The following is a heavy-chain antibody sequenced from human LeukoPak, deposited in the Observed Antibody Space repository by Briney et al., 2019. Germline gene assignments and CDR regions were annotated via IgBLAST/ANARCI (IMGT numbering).Heavy chain of an antibody. D-gene: IGHD6-19*01. CDR2: IYYSGST. CDR1: GGSISSYY. J-gene: IGHJ4*02. Sequence: SETLSLTCTVSGGSISSYYWSWIRQPPGKGLEWIGYIYYSGSTNYNPSLKSRVTISVDTSKNQFSLKLSSVTDADTAVYYCARLKGAVAGIRVFDYWGQGTLVTVSS. V-gene: IGHV4-59*08. CDR3: ARLKGAVAGIRVFDY.